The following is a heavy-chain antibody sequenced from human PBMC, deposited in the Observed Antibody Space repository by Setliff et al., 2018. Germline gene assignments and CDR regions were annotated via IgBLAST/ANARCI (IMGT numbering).Heavy chain of an antibody. D-gene: IGHD5-12*01. J-gene: IGHJ4*02. CDR3: ARHYGGGYKHFDY. V-gene: IGHV4-59*04. Sequence: SETLSLTCTVSGGSLNNYYWNWIRQSPGKGLEWIGYIYYSGSSYYNPSLKSRLTISVDTSKNLFSLKLSSVTTADTAVYYCARHYGGGYKHFDYWGQGTLVTVSS. CDR1: GGSLNNYY. CDR2: IYYSGSS.